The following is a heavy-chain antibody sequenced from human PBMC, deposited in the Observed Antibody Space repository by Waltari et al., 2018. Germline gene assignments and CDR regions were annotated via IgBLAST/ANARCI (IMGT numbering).Heavy chain of an antibody. Sequence: EVQLVESGGGLVPPGGSLRLSCAASGFTFSRYAMSLVRQVPGKGLEWVSSISGNGSNTYYADSVKGRFTISRDNSKNTLFLQMDSLRAEDTAVYYCAKALTLSSTWDMHWGQGTLVTVSS. J-gene: IGHJ4*02. CDR2: ISGNGSNT. CDR3: AKALTLSSTWDMH. V-gene: IGHV3-23*04. D-gene: IGHD6-13*01. CDR1: GFTFSRYA.